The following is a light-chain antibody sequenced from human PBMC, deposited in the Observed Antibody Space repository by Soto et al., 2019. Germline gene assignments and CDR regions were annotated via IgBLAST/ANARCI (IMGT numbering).Light chain of an antibody. J-gene: IGKJ1*01. V-gene: IGKV3-15*01. Sequence: EIGMTQSAATLSGSPGERATLSWWASQSVTTYLAWYQQNPGQAPRLRIYAASTRATGIPARFSGSGYGTEFSLTISSLQSEDFAVYYCQQYINWPRTFGQGTKVDIK. CDR2: AAS. CDR1: QSVTTY. CDR3: QQYINWPRT.